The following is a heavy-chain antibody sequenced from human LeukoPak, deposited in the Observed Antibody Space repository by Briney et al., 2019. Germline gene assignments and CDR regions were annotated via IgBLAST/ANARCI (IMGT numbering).Heavy chain of an antibody. V-gene: IGHV1-18*01. CDR2: ISGYNGDT. D-gene: IGHD3-9*01. CDR1: GYMFTAYG. Sequence: VASVQVSCQASGYMFTAYGFSWVRQAPGQGLEWMGWISGYNGDTNYAQRLQGRVTMTTDTSRSTAYMELRSLRSDDTAVYYCARLGSPFDIIPNTMDIWGQGTTVTVSS. CDR3: ARLGSPFDIIPNTMDI. J-gene: IGHJ6*02.